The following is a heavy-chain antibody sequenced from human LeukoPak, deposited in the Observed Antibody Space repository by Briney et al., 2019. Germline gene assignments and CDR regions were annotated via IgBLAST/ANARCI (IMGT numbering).Heavy chain of an antibody. V-gene: IGHV3-23*01. CDR2: ISGSGAST. CDR1: GFTFSSYA. D-gene: IGHD1-14*01. CDR3: AKKYNTGLDP. J-gene: IGHJ5*02. Sequence: PGGSLRLSCEASGFTFSSYAMSWVRQAPGKGLEWVSDISGSGASTYYADSVKGRFTISRDNSKNTLYLQMNSLRAEDTAVYYCAKKYNTGLDPWGQGALVTVSS.